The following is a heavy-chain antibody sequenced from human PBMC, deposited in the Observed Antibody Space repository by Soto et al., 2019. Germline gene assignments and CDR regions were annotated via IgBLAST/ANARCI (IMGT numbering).Heavy chain of an antibody. J-gene: IGHJ4*02. Sequence: QLQLQESGSGLVKPSQTLSPTCAVSGGSITSDSWSWIRQPPGKGLEWIGYIYHSGRAFYNSSLKSRVTMSVDMSKNQISLNLRSVTAADTAVYYCVRDRGYGTLDSWGQGTLVTVSS. CDR1: GGSITSDS. CDR2: IYHSGRA. CDR3: VRDRGYGTLDS. D-gene: IGHD5-12*01. V-gene: IGHV4-30-2*01.